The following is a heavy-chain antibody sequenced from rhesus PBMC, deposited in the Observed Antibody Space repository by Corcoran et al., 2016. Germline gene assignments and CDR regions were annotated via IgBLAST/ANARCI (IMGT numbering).Heavy chain of an antibody. D-gene: IGHD6-31*01. V-gene: IGHV4-80*01. CDR1: GGSFISYW. CDR3: ARGRYSSGWYSYYFDY. J-gene: IGHJ4*01. Sequence: QVQLQESGPGLVKPSETLSLTCAVSGGSFISYWWSWIRQPPGKGLEWIGEINGNTGSTTYTPSRKSRVTISKDASKNQFSLKLTSVTAADTAVYYCARGRYSSGWYSYYFDYWGQGVLVTVSS. CDR2: INGNTGST.